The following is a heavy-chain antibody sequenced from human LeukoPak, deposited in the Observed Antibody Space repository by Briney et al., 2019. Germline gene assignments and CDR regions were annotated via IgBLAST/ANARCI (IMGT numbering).Heavy chain of an antibody. J-gene: IGHJ4*02. CDR2: ISGSGDNT. D-gene: IGHD1-26*01. CDR3: AKEPSGSYYDY. Sequence: PGGTLRLSCAASGFTFSSHGMSWVRQAPGKGLEWVSTISGSGDNTYYADSVKGRFTISRDNSKNTLYLQMNSLRAEDTAVYYCAKEPSGSYYDYWGQGTLVTVSS. V-gene: IGHV3-23*01. CDR1: GFTFSSHG.